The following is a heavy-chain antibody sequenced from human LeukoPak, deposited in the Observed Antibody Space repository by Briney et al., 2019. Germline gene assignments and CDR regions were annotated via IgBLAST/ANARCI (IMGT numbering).Heavy chain of an antibody. CDR1: GFTFSSYG. J-gene: IGHJ4*02. CDR2: ISYDGSNK. V-gene: IGHV3-30*18. D-gene: IGHD6-19*01. Sequence: QPGGSLRLSCAASGFTFSSYGMHWVRQAPGKGLEWVAVISYDGSNKYYADSVKGRFTISRDNSKNTLYLQMNSLRAEDTAVYYCAKALGEQWLVPSDYWGQGTLVTVSS. CDR3: AKALGEQWLVPSDY.